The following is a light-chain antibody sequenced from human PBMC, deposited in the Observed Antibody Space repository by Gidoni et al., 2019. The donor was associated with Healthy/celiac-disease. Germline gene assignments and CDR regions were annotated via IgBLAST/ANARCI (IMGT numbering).Light chain of an antibody. CDR2: GNS. Sequence: QSVLTQPPSVSGAPAQRVTISCTGSSSNIGAGYDVHWYQQLPGTAPKLLIYGNSNRPSVVPDRFSGSKSGTSASLAITGLQAEDEADYYCQSYDSSLSGVVFGGGTKLTVL. J-gene: IGLJ2*01. V-gene: IGLV1-40*01. CDR1: SSNIGAGYD. CDR3: QSYDSSLSGVV.